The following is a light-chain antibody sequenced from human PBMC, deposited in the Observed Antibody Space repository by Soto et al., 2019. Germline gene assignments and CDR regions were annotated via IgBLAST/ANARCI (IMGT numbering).Light chain of an antibody. V-gene: IGKV1-27*01. J-gene: IGKJ1*01. CDR2: AAS. Sequence: DIQMTQSPSSLSASVGDTVTITCRASQGIIDYLAWYQQRPGRAPRLLIYAASTLHTGVPSRFSGSGAGTDFTLTISSLQPEDVATYYCQKYDTAPQTFGPGTKVEIK. CDR3: QKYDTAPQT. CDR1: QGIIDY.